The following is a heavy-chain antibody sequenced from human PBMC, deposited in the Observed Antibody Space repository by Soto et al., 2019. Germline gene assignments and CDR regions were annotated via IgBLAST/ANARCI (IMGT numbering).Heavy chain of an antibody. CDR1: GYPFVSYG. J-gene: IGHJ5*02. CDR2: VSAARPKT. CDR3: ARGWFADSLDP. D-gene: IGHD3-10*01. V-gene: IGHV1-18*01. Sequence: QAQLVQSGPEVKKPGASVTVSCKASGYPFVSYGFTWVRQAPGQGLEWMGWVSAARPKTEDAQKFQGRVTMTTDASTSTAYMALRSLRSHDTAVYYCARGWFADSLDPWGQGTLVTVS.